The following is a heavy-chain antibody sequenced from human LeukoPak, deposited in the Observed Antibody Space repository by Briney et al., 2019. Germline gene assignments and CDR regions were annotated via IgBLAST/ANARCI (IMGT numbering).Heavy chain of an antibody. J-gene: IGHJ6*02. V-gene: IGHV4-31*03. CDR3: ARDLRSSSSSGINYYGMDV. Sequence: SETLSLTCTVSGGSISRSGYYWSWIRQHPGKGLEWIGYIYYSGSAYYNPSLKSRVTISVDTSKNQFSLKLSSVTAADTAVYYCARDLRSSSSSGINYYGMDVWGQGTTVTVSS. D-gene: IGHD6-6*01. CDR2: IYYSGSA. CDR1: GGSISRSGYY.